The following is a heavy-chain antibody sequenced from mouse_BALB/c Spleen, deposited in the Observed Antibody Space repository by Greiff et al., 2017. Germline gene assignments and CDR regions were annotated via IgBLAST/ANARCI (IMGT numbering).Heavy chain of an antibody. V-gene: IGHV5-6-3*01. Sequence: EVQLVESGGGLVQPGGSLKLSCAASGFTFSSYGMSWVRQTPDKRLELVATINSNGGSTYYPDSVKGRFTISRDNAKNTLYLQMSSLKSEDTAMYYCARDYGYWYFDVWGAGTTVTVSS. CDR2: INSNGGST. CDR1: GFTFSSYG. D-gene: IGHD1-1*01. J-gene: IGHJ1*01. CDR3: ARDYGYWYFDV.